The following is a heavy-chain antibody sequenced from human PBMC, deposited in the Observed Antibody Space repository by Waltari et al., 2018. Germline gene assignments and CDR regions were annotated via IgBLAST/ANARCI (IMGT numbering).Heavy chain of an antibody. CDR2: ISDAGGII. J-gene: IGHJ4*02. V-gene: IGHV3-23*01. D-gene: IGHD7-27*01. CDR3: ARGSGVDS. Sequence: EVQLLESGGGLVQPGGSLRLSCAASGFSFSTYVMNWVRQTPGKGLEWVSSISDAGGIINYADSVKCRFTISRDNSKNTLYLQMNSLRVDDTAVYYCARGSGVDSWGQGTLVTISS. CDR1: GFSFSTYV.